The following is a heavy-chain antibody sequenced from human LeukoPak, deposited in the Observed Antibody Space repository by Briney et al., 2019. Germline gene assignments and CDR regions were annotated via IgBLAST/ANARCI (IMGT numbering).Heavy chain of an antibody. CDR2: IIPIFGTA. CDR1: GGTFSSYA. J-gene: IGHJ4*02. V-gene: IGHV1-69*01. D-gene: IGHD6-13*01. Sequence: SVKVSCKASGGTFSSYAISWVRQAPGQGLEWMGGIIPIFGTANYAQKFQGRVTITAGESTSTAYMELSSLRSEDTAVYYCARVLIAAAAPRFDYWGQGTLVTVSS. CDR3: ARVLIAAAAPRFDY.